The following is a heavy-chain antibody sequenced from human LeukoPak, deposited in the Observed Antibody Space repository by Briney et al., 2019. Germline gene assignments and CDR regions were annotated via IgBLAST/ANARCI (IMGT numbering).Heavy chain of an antibody. D-gene: IGHD2-15*01. CDR2: INYSGSI. V-gene: IGHV4-59*01. Sequence: NPSETLSLTCTVSGGSISIYYWSWIRQPPGKGLEWIGYINYSGSIKYNPSLKSRLTISVDTSKNQFSLKLRSVTAAETAVYYCARDPGDCSGGRCNSWYFDLWGRGTLVTVSS. J-gene: IGHJ2*01. CDR3: ARDPGDCSGGRCNSWYFDL. CDR1: GGSISIYY.